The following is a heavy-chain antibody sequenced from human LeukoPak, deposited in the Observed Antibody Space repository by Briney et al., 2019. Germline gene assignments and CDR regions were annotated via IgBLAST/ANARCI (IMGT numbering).Heavy chain of an antibody. CDR2: FSGSGGST. J-gene: IGHJ3*02. Sequence: GGSLRLSCAASGFTFYSYAMNWVRQAPGRGLEWVSTFSGSGGSTYYADSVKGRFTISRDNYKNTLYLQMNSLRAEDTAVYYCAKDVPTEIRFLEWYPRDAFDIWGQGTMVTVSS. CDR1: GFTFYSYA. D-gene: IGHD3-3*01. V-gene: IGHV3-23*01. CDR3: AKDVPTEIRFLEWYPRDAFDI.